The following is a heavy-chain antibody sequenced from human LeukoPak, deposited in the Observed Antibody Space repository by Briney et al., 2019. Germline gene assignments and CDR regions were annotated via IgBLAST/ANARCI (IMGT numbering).Heavy chain of an antibody. CDR2: MNPNSGNA. D-gene: IGHD1-1*01. V-gene: IGHV1-8*01. CDR1: GHTFTSYD. J-gene: IGHJ4*02. CDR3: ARWVPRYGRNYFDY. Sequence: ASVKVSCKASGHTFTSYDINWVRQATGQGLEWMGWMNPNSGNAGYAQKFQGRVTMTRNTSISTAYMELSSLRSEDTAVYYCARWVPRYGRNYFDYWGQGTLVTVSS.